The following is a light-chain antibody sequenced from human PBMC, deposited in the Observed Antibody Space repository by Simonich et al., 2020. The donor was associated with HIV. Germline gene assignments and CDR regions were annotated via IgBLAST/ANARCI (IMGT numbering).Light chain of an antibody. V-gene: IGKV2D-29*02. CDR2: AVS. CDR1: QNLLHTDGKAS. J-gene: IGKJ4*01. CDR3: MQSIQLPLT. Sequence: DIVLTQTPLSPSVTPVQPASLSCNSSQNLLHTDGKASLYWYLQKPGQSPRLLIYAVSNRVSGVPDRFSGSGSGTHFTLKIGRVEAEDVGVYYCMQSIQLPLTFGGGTKVEIK.